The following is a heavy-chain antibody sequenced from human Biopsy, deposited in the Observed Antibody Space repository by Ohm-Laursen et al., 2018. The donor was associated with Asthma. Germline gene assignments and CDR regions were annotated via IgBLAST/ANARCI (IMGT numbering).Heavy chain of an antibody. CDR2: ISYDGSNK. Sequence: SLRLSCAASGFTFSTYAMHWVRQAPGKGLEWVAVISYDGSNKYYADSVKGRFTISRDNSNNTLYLQMNSLRGDDTAVYYCARDMNRDGWYFDYWGQGTLVTVSS. CDR1: GFTFSTYA. D-gene: IGHD5-24*01. V-gene: IGHV3-30-3*01. CDR3: ARDMNRDGWYFDY. J-gene: IGHJ4*02.